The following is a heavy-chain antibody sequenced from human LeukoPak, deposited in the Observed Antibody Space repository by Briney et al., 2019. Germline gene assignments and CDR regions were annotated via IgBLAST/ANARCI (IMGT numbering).Heavy chain of an antibody. V-gene: IGHV4-59*12. CDR2: IYYSGST. CDR1: GGSISSYY. CDR3: ARGRYWAYLHLNWFDP. J-gene: IGHJ5*02. D-gene: IGHD1-26*01. Sequence: PSETLSLTCTVSGGSISSYYWSWIRQPPGKGLEWIGYIYYSGSTNYNPSLKSRVTISVDTSKNQFSLKLSSVTAADTAVYYCARGRYWAYLHLNWFDPWGQGTLVTVSS.